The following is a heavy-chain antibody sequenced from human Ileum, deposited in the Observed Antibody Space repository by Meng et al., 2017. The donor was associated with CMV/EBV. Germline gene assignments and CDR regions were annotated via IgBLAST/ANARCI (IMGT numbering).Heavy chain of an antibody. CDR3: ARGRFLDY. Sequence: GESLKISCAASGYTFRSYERNWVRQAPGKGLEWISYIRSIDQSVYYADSVKGRFTISRDNAENSLYLHMNSLRVDDTATYYCARGRFLDYWGQGTLVTVSS. CDR2: IRSIDQSV. J-gene: IGHJ4*02. D-gene: IGHD2/OR15-2a*01. V-gene: IGHV3-48*03. CDR1: GYTFRSYE.